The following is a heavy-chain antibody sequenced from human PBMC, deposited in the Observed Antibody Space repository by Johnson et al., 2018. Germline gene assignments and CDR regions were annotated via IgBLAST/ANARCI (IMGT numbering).Heavy chain of an antibody. CDR1: GFTFGDYA. D-gene: IGHD3-16*01. CDR3: KRGRTSAFDI. CDR2: IGSRAFGATT. V-gene: IGHV3-49*03. Sequence: VQLVESGGGLVQPGRSLRLSCTASGFTFGDYAMSWFRQAPGKGLEWVGVIGSRAFGATTEYAASVKGRFTISREDSKSIGYLQMNSLKTEDTAVYYCKRGRTSAFDIWGQGTMVTVSS. J-gene: IGHJ3*02.